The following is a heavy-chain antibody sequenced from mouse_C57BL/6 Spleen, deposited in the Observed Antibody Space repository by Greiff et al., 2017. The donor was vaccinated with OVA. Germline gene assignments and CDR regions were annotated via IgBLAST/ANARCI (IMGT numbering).Heavy chain of an antibody. D-gene: IGHD1-1*01. V-gene: IGHV1-69*01. J-gene: IGHJ4*01. CDR1: GYTFTSYW. Sequence: VQLQQPGAELVMPGASVKLSCKASGYTFTSYWMHWVKQRPGQGLEWIGEIDPSDSYTNYNQKFKGKSTLTVDKSSSTAYMQLSSLTSEDSAVYYCARSRYYGSDAMDYWGQGTSVTVSS. CDR2: IDPSDSYT. CDR3: ARSRYYGSDAMDY.